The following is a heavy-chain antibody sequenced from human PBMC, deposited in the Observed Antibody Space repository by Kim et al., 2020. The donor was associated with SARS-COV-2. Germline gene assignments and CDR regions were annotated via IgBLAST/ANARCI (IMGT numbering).Heavy chain of an antibody. J-gene: IGHJ6*02. CDR2: IDPSDSYT. D-gene: IGHD2-2*01. CDR1: GYSFTSYW. Sequence: GESLKISCKGSGYSFTSYWISWVRQMPGKGLEWMGRIDPSDSYTNYSPSFQGHVTISADKSISTAYLQWSSLKASDTAMYYCARLPAAMLSRLDYYYGMDVWGQGTTVTVSS. CDR3: ARLPAAMLSRLDYYYGMDV. V-gene: IGHV5-10-1*01.